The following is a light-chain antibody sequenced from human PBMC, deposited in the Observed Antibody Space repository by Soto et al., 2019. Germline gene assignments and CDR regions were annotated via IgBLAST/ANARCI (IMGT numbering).Light chain of an antibody. V-gene: IGKV1-5*03. CDR2: KAS. CDR3: QQYSNFWT. CDR1: QSISSW. J-gene: IGKJ1*01. Sequence: DIPMTQSPSTLSASVGDRVTITCRASQSISSWLAWYQQKPGTAPKLLIYKASSLQGGVPSRFSGSGSGAEFTLTISSLQPDDFATYYCQQYSNFWTFGQGTKVEIK.